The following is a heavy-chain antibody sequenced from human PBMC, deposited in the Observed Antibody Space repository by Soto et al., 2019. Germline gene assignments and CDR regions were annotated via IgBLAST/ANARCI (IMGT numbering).Heavy chain of an antibody. V-gene: IGHV1-46*01. CDR1: GYTFTSYY. J-gene: IGHJ4*02. CDR2: INPSGGST. Sequence: ASVKVSCKASGYTFTSYYMHWVRQAPGQGLEWMGIINPSGGSTSYAQKFQGRVTMTRDTSTSTVYMELSSLRSEDTAVYYCARDYMVRGVRXTTLFDYWGQGTLVTVSS. CDR3: ARDYMVRGVRXTTLFDY. D-gene: IGHD3-10*01.